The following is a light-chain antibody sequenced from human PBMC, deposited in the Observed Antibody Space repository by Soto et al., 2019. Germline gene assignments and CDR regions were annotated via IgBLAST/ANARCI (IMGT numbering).Light chain of an antibody. J-gene: IGKJ1*01. CDR2: WES. CDR3: QKYYSTPTT. CDR1: KNFFFDSTNQNY. V-gene: IGKV4-1*01. Sequence: DTVMTQSPDSLALSLGGRATIHCKSSKNFFFDSTNQNYLAWYQQKTGQAPKMXLLWESTRESGVPDRLSGSGSGTDLNLTISRLQAEDVAVYYCQKYYSTPTTCGQGTKVDIK.